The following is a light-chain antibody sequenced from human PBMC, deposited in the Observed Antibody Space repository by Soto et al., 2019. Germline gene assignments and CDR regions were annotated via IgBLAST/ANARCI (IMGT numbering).Light chain of an antibody. CDR1: QSVKTNY. CDR2: ATY. CDR3: QEYGTSPLT. J-gene: IGKJ4*01. Sequence: EIVLTQSPDTLSLSPGETATLSCRASQSVKTNYLGWYQQKAGQAPRLLIHATYNRATGIPDRFSGSGSGTVFTLTISRLETEDFAVYFCQEYGTSPLTFGGGTKVEIK. V-gene: IGKV3-20*01.